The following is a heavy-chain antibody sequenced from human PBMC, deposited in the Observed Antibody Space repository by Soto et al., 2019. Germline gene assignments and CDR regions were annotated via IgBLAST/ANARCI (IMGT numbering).Heavy chain of an antibody. D-gene: IGHD6-13*01. CDR1: GGSISSYY. CDR3: ARGKAYSSSRAYYFDY. V-gene: IGHV4-59*01. Sequence: QVQLQESGPGLVKPSETLSLTCTVSGGSISSYYWSWIRQPPGKGLEWIGYIYYSGSTNYNPSLKSRVTTSVDTSKNQFSLKLSSVTAADTAVYYCARGKAYSSSRAYYFDYWGQGTLVTVSS. J-gene: IGHJ4*02. CDR2: IYYSGST.